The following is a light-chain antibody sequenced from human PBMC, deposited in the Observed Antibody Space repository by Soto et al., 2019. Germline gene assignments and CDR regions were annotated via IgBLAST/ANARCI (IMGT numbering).Light chain of an antibody. CDR3: QQYGSSPPIT. CDR2: GAS. CDR1: QSVSSSY. J-gene: IGKJ5*01. V-gene: IGKV3-20*01. Sequence: EIVLTQSPGTRSLSPGERATLSCRASQSVSSSYLAWYQQKPGQAPRLLIYGASSRATGIPDRFSGSGSATDFTLTISRLEPEDFAVYYCQQYGSSPPITFGQGTRLEIK.